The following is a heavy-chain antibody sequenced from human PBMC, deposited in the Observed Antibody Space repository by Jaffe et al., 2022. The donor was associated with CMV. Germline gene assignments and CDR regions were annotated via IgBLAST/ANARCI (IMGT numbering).Heavy chain of an antibody. CDR3: ARLPMTTVPGDDY. CDR2: IYYSGST. D-gene: IGHD4-17*01. J-gene: IGHJ4*02. V-gene: IGHV4-39*01. Sequence: QLQLQESGPGLVKPSETLSLTCTVSGGSISSSSYYWGWIRQPPGKGLEWIGSIYYSGSTYYNPSLKSRVTISVDTSKNQFSLKLSSVTAADTAVYYCARLPMTTVPGDDYWGQGTLVTVSS. CDR1: GGSISSSSYY.